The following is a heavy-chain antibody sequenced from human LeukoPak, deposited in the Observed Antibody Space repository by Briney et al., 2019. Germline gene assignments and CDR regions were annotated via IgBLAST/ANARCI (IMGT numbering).Heavy chain of an antibody. CDR1: GGTFSSYA. V-gene: IGHV1-69*05. Sequence: SVKVSCKASGGTFSSYAISWVRQAPGQGLEWMGRIIPIFGTANYAQKFQGRVTITTDESTSTAYMELSSLRSEDTAVYYCAREDIVAHEIDYWSQGTLVTVSS. CDR3: AREDIVAHEIDY. D-gene: IGHD5-12*01. J-gene: IGHJ4*02. CDR2: IIPIFGTA.